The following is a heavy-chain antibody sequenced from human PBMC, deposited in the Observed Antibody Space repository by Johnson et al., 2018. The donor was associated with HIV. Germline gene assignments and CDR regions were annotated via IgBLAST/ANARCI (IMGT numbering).Heavy chain of an antibody. V-gene: IGHV3-23*04. J-gene: IGHJ3*02. CDR2: IGASGITT. CDR1: GFTFRNYA. Sequence: EMQLVESGGDLIQPGGSLRLSCAASGFTFRNYAMSWVRQAPGKGLEWVSGIGASGITTYYADSVKGRFTISRDNSKNSLHLQMNSLRAEDTAVYYCARFGDMATSFHGFDIWGQGTMVTVSS. D-gene: IGHD5-24*01. CDR3: ARFGDMATSFHGFDI.